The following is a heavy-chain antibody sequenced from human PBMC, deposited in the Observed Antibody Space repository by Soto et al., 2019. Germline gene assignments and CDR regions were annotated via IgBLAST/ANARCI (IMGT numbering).Heavy chain of an antibody. CDR2: IYYSGST. Sequence: PSETLSLTCTVSGGSISSGGYYWSWIRQHPGKGLEWIGYIYYSGSTYYNPSLKSRVTISVDTSKNQFSLKLSSVTAADTAVYYCARVGYYDSRGTNWFDPWGQGTLVTSPQ. CDR1: GGSISSGGYY. V-gene: IGHV4-31*03. D-gene: IGHD3-22*01. CDR3: ARVGYYDSRGTNWFDP. J-gene: IGHJ5*02.